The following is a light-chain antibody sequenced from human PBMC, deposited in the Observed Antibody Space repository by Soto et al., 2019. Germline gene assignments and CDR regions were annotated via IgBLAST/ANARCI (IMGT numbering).Light chain of an antibody. J-gene: IGLJ2*01. Sequence: QSALTQPASVSGSPGQSITISCTGTSSDVGGYNYVSWYQQHPGKAPKLLIYDVSNRPSGISSRFSGSKSGNTASLTISGLQAEDEADYFCSSYTSSNHVVFGGGTKVTVL. CDR2: DVS. CDR1: SSDVGGYNY. CDR3: SSYTSSNHVV. V-gene: IGLV2-14*01.